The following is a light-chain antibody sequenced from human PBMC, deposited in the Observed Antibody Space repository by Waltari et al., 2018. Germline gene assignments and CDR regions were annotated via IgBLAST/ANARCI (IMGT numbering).Light chain of an antibody. V-gene: IGKV1-NL1*01. Sequence: DIQMTQSPPSLSASVGDRVTITCRASQVIRDSLAWYQQKPGKAPKLLLYAASKLESGVPSRFSGGGSGTDYTLTITSLQPEDFATYFCQQYNSVPRTFGQGP. CDR2: AAS. CDR1: QVIRDS. CDR3: QQYNSVPRT. J-gene: IGKJ1*01.